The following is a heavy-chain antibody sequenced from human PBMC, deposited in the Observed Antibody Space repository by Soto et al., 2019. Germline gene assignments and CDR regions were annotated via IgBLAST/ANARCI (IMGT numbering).Heavy chain of an antibody. D-gene: IGHD2-2*01. CDR1: GFTFSSYS. CDR3: ARDRTKGYCSSTSCYAPFYFDY. V-gene: IGHV3-21*01. J-gene: IGHJ4*02. CDR2: ISSSSSYI. Sequence: GGSLRLSCAASGFTFSSYSMNWVRQAPGKGLEWVSSISSSSSYIYYADSVKGRFTISRDNAKNSLYLQMNSLRAEDTAVYYCARDRTKGYCSSTSCYAPFYFDYWGQGTLVTVSS.